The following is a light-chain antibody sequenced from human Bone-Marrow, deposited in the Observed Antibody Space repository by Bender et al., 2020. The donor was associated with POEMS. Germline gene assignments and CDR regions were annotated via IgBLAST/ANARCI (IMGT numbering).Light chain of an antibody. V-gene: IGLV1-44*01. CDR1: SSNLGAHA. CDR3: AVWDDSLNGWV. J-gene: IGLJ3*02. CDR2: SSH. Sequence: QSVLTQPPSASGTPGQRVTIPCSGGSSNLGAHAVNWYQPLPGTAPKLLIYSSHRRPSEVPDRFSGSRSGTSASLAISGLQSEDEADYYCAVWDDSLNGWVFGGGTKLTVL.